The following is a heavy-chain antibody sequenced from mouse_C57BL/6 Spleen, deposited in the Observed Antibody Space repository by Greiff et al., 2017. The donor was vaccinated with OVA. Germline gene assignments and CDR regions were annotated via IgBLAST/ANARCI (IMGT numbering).Heavy chain of an antibody. V-gene: IGHV1-53*01. CDR1: GYTFTSYW. J-gene: IGHJ4*01. Sequence: QVHVKQSGTELVKPGASVKLSCKASGYTFTSYWMHWVKQRPGQGLEWIGNINPSNGGTNYNEKFKSKATLTVDKSSSTAYMQLSSLTSEDSAVYYCASSIYYYGSGGLYAMDYWGQGTSVTVSS. CDR2: INPSNGGT. CDR3: ASSIYYYGSGGLYAMDY. D-gene: IGHD1-1*01.